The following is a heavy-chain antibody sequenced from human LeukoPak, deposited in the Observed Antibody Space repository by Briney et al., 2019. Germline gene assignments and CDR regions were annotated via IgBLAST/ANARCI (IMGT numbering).Heavy chain of an antibody. CDR2: INPNSGGT. J-gene: IGHJ4*02. D-gene: IGHD3-16*01. Sequence: ASVKVSCKASGYTFTGYYMHWVRQAPGQGLEGRGWINPNSGGTNYAQKFQGRVTMTRDTSISTAYMELSRLRSDDTAVYYSARVESIQGGYYFDYWGQGTLVTVSS. V-gene: IGHV1-2*02. CDR3: ARVESIQGGYYFDY. CDR1: GYTFTGYY.